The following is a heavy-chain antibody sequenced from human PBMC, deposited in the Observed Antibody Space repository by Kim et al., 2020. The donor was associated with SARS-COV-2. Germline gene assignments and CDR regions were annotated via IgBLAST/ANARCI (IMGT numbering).Heavy chain of an antibody. CDR3: ARGPGSSWYLYYFDY. D-gene: IGHD6-13*01. Sequence: PSLKSRGTISGDTSKNQFCLRRSSVTAADTAVYYCARGPGSSWYLYYFDYWGQGTLVTVSS. J-gene: IGHJ4*02. V-gene: IGHV4-31*02.